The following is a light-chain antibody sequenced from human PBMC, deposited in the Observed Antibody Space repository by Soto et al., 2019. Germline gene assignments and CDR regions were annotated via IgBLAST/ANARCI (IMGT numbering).Light chain of an antibody. CDR2: DVS. Sequence: QSVLTQPASVSGSPGQSITISCTGTSSDVGGYNYVSGYQQHPGKAPKLMIYDVSNRPSGVSNRFSGAKSGNTASLTISGLQAEDEADYYSSSYTSSGTLVVFGGGTKLTVL. J-gene: IGLJ2*01. V-gene: IGLV2-14*01. CDR1: SSDVGGYNY. CDR3: SSYTSSGTLVV.